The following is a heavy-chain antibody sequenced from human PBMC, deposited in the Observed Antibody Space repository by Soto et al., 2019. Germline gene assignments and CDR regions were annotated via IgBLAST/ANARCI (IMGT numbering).Heavy chain of an antibody. J-gene: IGHJ3*02. CDR2: INAGNGNT. Sequence: QVPLEQSGAEVKKPGASEKVSCKASGYTFTSYAMHWVRQAPGQRLEWMGWINAGNGNTKYSQKFQGRVTITRDTSASTAYMELSSLRSEDTAVYYCARDLIADLDAFDICGQGTMVTVSS. V-gene: IGHV1-3*01. CDR3: ARDLIADLDAFDI. CDR1: GYTFTSYA. D-gene: IGHD6-13*01.